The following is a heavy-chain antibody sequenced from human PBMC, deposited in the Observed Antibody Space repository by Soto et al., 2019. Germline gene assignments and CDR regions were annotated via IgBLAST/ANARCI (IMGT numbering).Heavy chain of an antibody. CDR3: AKTTDGWFSAFEI. D-gene: IGHD6-19*01. V-gene: IGHV3-23*01. CDR2: ISASGGSQ. J-gene: IGHJ3*02. CDR1: GFSFCNYA. Sequence: PAASLGLSFAASGFSFCNYAMSLIRQAPGTGLEWVSAISASGGSQDYADSVKGRFTISRDNSKNTLYLQMNSLRAEDTAVYFCAKTTDGWFSAFEIWGQGTVVTVSS.